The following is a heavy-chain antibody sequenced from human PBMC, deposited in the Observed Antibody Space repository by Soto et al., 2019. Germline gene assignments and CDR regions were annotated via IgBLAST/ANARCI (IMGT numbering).Heavy chain of an antibody. Sequence: GGSLRLSCAASGFTFSGYSMNWVRQAPGKGLEWVSHISCGRRNIFYADSVKGRFTISRDNSKNTLYLQMNSLRAEDTAVYYCARYLPWGHGTLVTVSS. CDR2: ISCGRRNI. J-gene: IGHJ4*01. CDR3: ARYLP. CDR1: GFTFSGYS. V-gene: IGHV3-48*01.